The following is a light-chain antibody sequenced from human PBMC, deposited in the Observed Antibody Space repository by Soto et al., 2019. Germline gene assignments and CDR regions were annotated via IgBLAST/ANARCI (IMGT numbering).Light chain of an antibody. Sequence: PGERATLSCRASQSVSSSYLAWYQQKPGQAPRLLIFGATTRATGIPARFSGSGSGTEFTLTINSLQSEDFAVYFCQQYSNWPRTFGQGTKVDIK. CDR3: QQYSNWPRT. J-gene: IGKJ1*01. V-gene: IGKV3-15*01. CDR1: QSVSSSY. CDR2: GAT.